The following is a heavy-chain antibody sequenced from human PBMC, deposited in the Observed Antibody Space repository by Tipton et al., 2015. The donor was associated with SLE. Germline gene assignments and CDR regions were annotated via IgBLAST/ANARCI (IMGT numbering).Heavy chain of an antibody. D-gene: IGHD2-8*02. J-gene: IGHJ6*02. V-gene: IGHV4-39*07. CDR2: IYYSGST. CDR3: ARLGYCTGGVCYSHYYYGMDV. Sequence: TLSLTCIVSGGSISSSSYYWGWIRQPPGRGLEWIGNIYYSGSTYYNPSLKSRVTMSIDTSENQFSLRLTSVTAADTAVYYSARLGYCTGGVCYSHYYYGMDVWGQGTTVTVSS. CDR1: GGSISSSSYY.